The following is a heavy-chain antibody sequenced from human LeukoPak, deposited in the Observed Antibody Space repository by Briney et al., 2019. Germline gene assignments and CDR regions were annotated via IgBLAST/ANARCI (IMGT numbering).Heavy chain of an antibody. D-gene: IGHD5-24*01. CDR2: IRTDGVTT. Sequence: GGTLRLSCAASGFIFSHHGMNWVRQAPGKGLEWVSGIRTDGVTTYYADSVKGRFIISRDNSKNTVYLQMNSLSAEDAAVYYCVKDDGWVQYANWGQGTLVTVYS. CDR3: VKDDGWVQYAN. V-gene: IGHV3-23*01. CDR1: GFIFSHHG. J-gene: IGHJ4*02.